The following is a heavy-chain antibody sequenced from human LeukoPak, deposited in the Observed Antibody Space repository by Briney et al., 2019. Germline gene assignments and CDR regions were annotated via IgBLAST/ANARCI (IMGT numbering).Heavy chain of an antibody. CDR3: ARVVVGATTADY. V-gene: IGHV3-66*02. D-gene: IGHD1-26*01. CDR1: GFTVSSNC. J-gene: IGHJ4*02. Sequence: GGSLRLSCAASGFTVSSNCMSWVRQAPGKGLEWVSVIYSGGSTYYADSVKGRFTISRDNSKNTLYLQMNSLRAEDTAVYYCARVVVGATTADYWGQGTLVTVSS. CDR2: IYSGGST.